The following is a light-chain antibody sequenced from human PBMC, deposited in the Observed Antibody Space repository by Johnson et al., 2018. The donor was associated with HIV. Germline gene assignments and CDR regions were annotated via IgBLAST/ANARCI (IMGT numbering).Light chain of an antibody. Sequence: VLTQPPSVSAAPGQRVTISCSGSSSNIGNNFVSWFQQLPGTAPKLLIYDNNKRPSGIPDRFSGSKSGTSATLGITGLQTGDEADYYCGTWDSSLSAGGYVFGTGTKVTVL. CDR3: GTWDSSLSAGGYV. CDR2: DNN. V-gene: IGLV1-51*01. J-gene: IGLJ1*01. CDR1: SSNIGNNF.